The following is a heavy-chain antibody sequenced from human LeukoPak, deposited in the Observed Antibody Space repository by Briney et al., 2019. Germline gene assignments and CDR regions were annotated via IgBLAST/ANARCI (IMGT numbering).Heavy chain of an antibody. CDR1: GFTFSSYE. D-gene: IGHD1-26*01. CDR3: ARDWDDIVGATTRYYYGMDV. V-gene: IGHV3-48*03. Sequence: PGGSLRLSCAASGFTFSSYEMNWVRQAPGKGLEWVSYISSSGSTMYYADSVKGRFTISRDNAKNSLYLQMNSLRAEDTAVYYCARDWDDIVGATTRYYYGMDVWGQGTTVTVSS. CDR2: ISSSGSTM. J-gene: IGHJ6*02.